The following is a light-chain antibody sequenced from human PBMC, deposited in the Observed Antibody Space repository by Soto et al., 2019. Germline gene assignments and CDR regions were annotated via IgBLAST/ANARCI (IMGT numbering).Light chain of an antibody. V-gene: IGLV2-8*01. CDR3: KSYDGSNTYV. J-gene: IGLJ1*01. CDR2: EDV. Sequence: QSVLTQPPSASGSPGQSVTLSCTGTTNDIGVYDFVSWYQQHPGKAPRLIIYEDVQRPSGVPDRFSGSKSGNTASLTVSGLEAADEADYFCKSYDGSNTYVFGSGTKLTVL. CDR1: TNDIGVYDF.